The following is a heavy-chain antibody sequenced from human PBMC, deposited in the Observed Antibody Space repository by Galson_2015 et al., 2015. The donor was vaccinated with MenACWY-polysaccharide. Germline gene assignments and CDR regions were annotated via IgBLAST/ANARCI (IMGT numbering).Heavy chain of an antibody. CDR1: GYSFTSYW. CDR2: IYPGDSDT. Sequence: QSGAEVKKPGESLKISCKGSGYSFTSYWIGWVRQMPGKGLEWMGIIYPGDSDTRYSPSFQGQITISADKSISTAYLQWSSLKASDTAMYYCARQGCSGGSCYLPDYWGQGTLVTVSS. J-gene: IGHJ4*02. V-gene: IGHV5-51*01. CDR3: ARQGCSGGSCYLPDY. D-gene: IGHD2-15*01.